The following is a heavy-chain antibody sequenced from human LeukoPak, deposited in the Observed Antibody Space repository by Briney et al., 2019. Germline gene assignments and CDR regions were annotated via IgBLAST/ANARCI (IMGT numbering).Heavy chain of an antibody. V-gene: IGHV3-23*01. D-gene: IGHD3-22*01. J-gene: IGHJ4*02. Sequence: GGSLRLSCAASGFTFSSYAMSWVRQAPGTGLEWVSAIRGSGGSTYYADSVKGRFTISRDNSKNTLYLQMNSLRAEDTAVYYCAKGGLYGGDYDSSGYPDPFDYWGQGTLVTVSS. CDR1: GFTFSSYA. CDR3: AKGGLYGGDYDSSGYPDPFDY. CDR2: IRGSGGST.